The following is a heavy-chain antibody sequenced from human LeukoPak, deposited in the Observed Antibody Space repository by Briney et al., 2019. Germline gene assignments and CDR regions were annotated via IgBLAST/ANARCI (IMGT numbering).Heavy chain of an antibody. CDR1: GFTLGDYA. CDR2: IRSKAHGGTT. CDR3: TRAGRYCRGGSCYSFY. J-gene: IGHJ4*02. V-gene: IGHV3-49*03. D-gene: IGHD2-15*01. Sequence: GGSLRLSCTASGFTLGDYAMSWFRQAPGEGLEWVGFIRSKAHGGTTEYAASVKGRFTISRDDSKSIAYLQMDSLKTEDTAVYYCTRAGRYCRGGSCYSFYWGQGTLVTVSS.